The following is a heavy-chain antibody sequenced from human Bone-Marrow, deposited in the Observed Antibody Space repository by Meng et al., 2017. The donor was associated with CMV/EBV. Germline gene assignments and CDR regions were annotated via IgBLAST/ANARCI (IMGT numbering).Heavy chain of an antibody. CDR2: ISAYNGNT. CDR1: GYTFTRYG. Sequence: ASVKVSCKASGYTFTRYGISWVLQAPGQGLEWMGWISAYNGNTNYAQKLQGRVTMTTDTSTSTAYMELRSLRSEDTAVYYCARDPHYYDSSGYYRGVYYYYYGMDVWGQGITVTVSS. D-gene: IGHD3-22*01. J-gene: IGHJ6*02. V-gene: IGHV1-18*01. CDR3: ARDPHYYDSSGYYRGVYYYYYGMDV.